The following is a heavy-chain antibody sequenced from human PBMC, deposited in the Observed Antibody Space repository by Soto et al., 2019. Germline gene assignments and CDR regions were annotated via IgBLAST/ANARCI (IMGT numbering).Heavy chain of an antibody. Sequence: QVQLQQWGAGLLKPSETLSLTCAVYGGSFSGYYWSWIRQPPGKGLEWIGEINHSGSTNYNPSLKSRVTISVHTSQNQFSLKLSSVTAADAAVYYCASGGGNSAVADWGQGTLVTVSS. J-gene: IGHJ4*02. D-gene: IGHD2-21*02. CDR1: GGSFSGYY. CDR3: ASGGGNSAVAD. CDR2: INHSGST. V-gene: IGHV4-34*01.